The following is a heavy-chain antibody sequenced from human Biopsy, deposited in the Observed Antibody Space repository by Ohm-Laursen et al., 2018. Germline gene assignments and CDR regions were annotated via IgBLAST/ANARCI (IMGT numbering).Heavy chain of an antibody. J-gene: IGHJ6*02. D-gene: IGHD5/OR15-5a*01. CDR3: AKDLSVYYYYGIDV. Sequence: SLRLSCAASGFTFRTYGMHWVRLAPGKGLEWEAVISYDQITKHYADSVRGRFTISRDNSKNTLYLQVNSLRAEDTAVYYCAKDLSVYYYYGIDVWGQGTTVTVSS. CDR1: GFTFRTYG. CDR2: ISYDQITK. V-gene: IGHV3-30*18.